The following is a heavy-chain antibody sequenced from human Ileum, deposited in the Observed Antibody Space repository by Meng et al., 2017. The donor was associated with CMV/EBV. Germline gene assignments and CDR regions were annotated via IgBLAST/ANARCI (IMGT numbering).Heavy chain of an antibody. CDR2: IGTSSSVT. CDR3: VRGTYGDYEN. J-gene: IGHJ4*02. Sequence: LPCVGSGFTFSSYSMNWVRQAPGKGLEWVSSIGTSSSVTHYADSVKGRFTISRDNAKNSLFLQMNSLRVEDTAVYYCVRGTYGDYENWGQGTLVTVSS. D-gene: IGHD4-17*01. CDR1: GFTFSSYS. V-gene: IGHV3-21*01.